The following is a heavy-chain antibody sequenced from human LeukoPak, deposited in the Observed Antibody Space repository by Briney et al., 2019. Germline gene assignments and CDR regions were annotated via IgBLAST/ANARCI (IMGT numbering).Heavy chain of an antibody. J-gene: IGHJ4*02. V-gene: IGHV1-18*01. CDR2: ISAYNGNT. CDR1: GYTFTSYG. D-gene: IGHD4-17*01. Sequence: ASVKVSCKASGYTFTSYGISWVRQAPGQGLEWMGWISAYNGNTNYAQKLQGRATMTTDTSTSTAYMELRSLRSDDTAVYYCARDPGYGDYAPLDYWGQGTLVTVSS. CDR3: ARDPGYGDYAPLDY.